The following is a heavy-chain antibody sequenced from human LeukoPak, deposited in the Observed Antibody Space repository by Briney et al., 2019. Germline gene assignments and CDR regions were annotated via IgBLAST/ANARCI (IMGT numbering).Heavy chain of an antibody. CDR3: ASGYYDSSGYYSGSDY. D-gene: IGHD3-22*01. Sequence: SETLSLTCTVSGGSISSYYWSWIRQPPGKGLEWIGYIYTSGSTNYNPSLKSRVTISVDTSKNQFSLKLSSVTAADTAVYYCASGYYDSSGYYSGSDYWGQGTLVTVSS. CDR1: GGSISSYY. CDR2: IYTSGST. J-gene: IGHJ4*02. V-gene: IGHV4-4*09.